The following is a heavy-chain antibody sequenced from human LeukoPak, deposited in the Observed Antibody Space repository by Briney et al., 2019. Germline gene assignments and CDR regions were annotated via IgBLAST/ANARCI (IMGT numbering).Heavy chain of an antibody. CDR3: ARDLAPYSSGWYASSWFDP. CDR2: INPSGGST. CDR1: GYTFTSYY. Sequence: ASVKVSCKASGYTFTSYYMHWVRQAPGQGLEWMGIINPSGGSTSYAQKFQGRVTMTRDTSTSTVYMELSSLRSEDTAVYYCARDLAPYSSGWYASSWFDPWGQGTLVTASS. V-gene: IGHV1-46*01. J-gene: IGHJ5*02. D-gene: IGHD6-19*01.